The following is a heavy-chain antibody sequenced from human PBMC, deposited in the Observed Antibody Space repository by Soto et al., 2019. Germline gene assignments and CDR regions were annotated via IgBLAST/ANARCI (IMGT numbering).Heavy chain of an antibody. CDR2: ISYDGSNK. J-gene: IGHJ4*02. Sequence: QVQLVESGGGVVQPGRSLRLSCAASGFTFSSYAMHWVRQAPCKGLEWVAVISYDGSNKYYADSVKGRFTISRDNSKNTLYLQMNSLRAEDTAVYYCARRSDDSSGSTSLGFDYLGQGTLVTVSS. V-gene: IGHV3-30-3*01. D-gene: IGHD3-22*01. CDR1: GFTFSSYA. CDR3: ARRSDDSSGSTSLGFDY.